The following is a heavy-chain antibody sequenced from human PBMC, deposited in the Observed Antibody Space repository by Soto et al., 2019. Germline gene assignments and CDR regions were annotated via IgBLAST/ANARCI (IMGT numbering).Heavy chain of an antibody. CDR3: ARDRQPDGIWTFDY. Sequence: WGSLRLSCAAFGFTFSSYGMHWVLQAPGKGLEWVAVISYDGSNKYYADSVKGRFTISRDNSKNTLYLQMNSLRAEDTAVYYCARDRQPDGIWTFDYWGRGTLVTVSS. CDR1: GFTFSSYG. CDR2: ISYDGSNK. J-gene: IGHJ4*02. D-gene: IGHD1-1*01. V-gene: IGHV3-30*03.